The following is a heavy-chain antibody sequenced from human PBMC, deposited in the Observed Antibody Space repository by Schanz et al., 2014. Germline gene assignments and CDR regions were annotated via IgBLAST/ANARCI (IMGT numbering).Heavy chain of an antibody. V-gene: IGHV3-74*01. CDR1: GFTFSSHW. CDR2: INSVGSNT. CDR3: ARKMKLGVYGGKGHDSLDI. D-gene: IGHD4-17*01. Sequence: EVQLVESGGGLVQPGGSLRLSCAASGFTFSSHWMHWVRQDPGKGLVWVARINSVGSNTDYADSVTGRFTISRDNAKNTLYLQMNTLRAEGTAVYYCARKMKLGVYGGKGHDSLDIWGQGTMXTVSS. J-gene: IGHJ3*02.